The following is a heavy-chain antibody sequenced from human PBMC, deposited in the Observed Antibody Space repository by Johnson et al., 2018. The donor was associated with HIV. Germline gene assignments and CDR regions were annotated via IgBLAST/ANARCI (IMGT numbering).Heavy chain of an antibody. D-gene: IGHD1-1*01. CDR1: GFTFSSYT. J-gene: IGHJ3*02. V-gene: IGHV3-30*04. CDR3: ATSTASDAFDI. Sequence: QVLLVESGGGVVQPGRSLRLSCAASGFTFSSYTIHWVRQAPGKGLEWVAFISYDGSNKYYADSVKGRFTISRDNSKNTLYLQMNSLRAEDTAVYYCATSTASDAFDIWGQGTIVTVSS. CDR2: ISYDGSNK.